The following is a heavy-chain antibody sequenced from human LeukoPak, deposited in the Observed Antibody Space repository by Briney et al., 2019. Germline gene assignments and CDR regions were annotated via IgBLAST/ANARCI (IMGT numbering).Heavy chain of an antibody. Sequence: SETLSLTCTVSGGSISSGSYYWSWIRQPAGKGLEWIGRIYTSGSTNYNPSLKSRVTISVDTSKNQFSLKLSSVTAADTAVYYCARGLRYCSSTSCYAPSFDYWGQGTLVTVSS. CDR3: ARGLRYCSSTSCYAPSFDY. CDR2: IYTSGST. CDR1: GGSISSGSYY. J-gene: IGHJ4*02. V-gene: IGHV4-61*02. D-gene: IGHD2-2*01.